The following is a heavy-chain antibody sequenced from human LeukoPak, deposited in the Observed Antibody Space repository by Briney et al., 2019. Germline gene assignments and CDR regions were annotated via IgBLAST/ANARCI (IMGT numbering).Heavy chain of an antibody. CDR1: GASVSSGLYN. D-gene: IGHD6-13*01. CDR3: ATSSWLRDANFDS. CDR2: LDTSGKT. V-gene: IGHV4-61*02. J-gene: IGHJ4*02. Sequence: TLSLTCTVSGASVSSGLYNWNWIRQPAGEGLEWIGRLDTSGKTKYNPSLKSRVTMSVVTSKNQFSLKLTSVTAADTAVYYCATSSWLRDANFDSWGQGPLVTVSS.